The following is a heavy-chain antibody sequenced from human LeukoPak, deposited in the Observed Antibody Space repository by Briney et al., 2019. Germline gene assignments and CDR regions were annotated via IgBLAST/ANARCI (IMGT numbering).Heavy chain of an antibody. D-gene: IGHD6-13*01. Sequence: SVKVSCKASGGTFSSYAISWVRQAPGQGLEWMGGIIPIFGTANYAQKFQGRVAITADESTSTAYMELSSLRSEDTAVYYCARDGGSSWYLDYWGQGTLVTVSS. CDR1: GGTFSSYA. V-gene: IGHV1-69*13. CDR2: IIPIFGTA. J-gene: IGHJ4*02. CDR3: ARDGGSSWYLDY.